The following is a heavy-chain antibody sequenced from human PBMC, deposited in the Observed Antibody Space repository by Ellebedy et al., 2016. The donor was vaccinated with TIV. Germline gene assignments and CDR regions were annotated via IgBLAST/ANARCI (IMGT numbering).Heavy chain of an antibody. Sequence: SETLSLTCTVSGGSISSGDYYWSWIRQPPGKGLEWIGYISYSGSTYSNPSLKSRLAISVDTSKNHFSLNLNSVTAADTAVYYCARAMWSYYFDYWGQGTLVTVSS. V-gene: IGHV4-30-4*02. CDR1: GGSISSGDYY. D-gene: IGHD2-21*01. CDR2: ISYSGST. J-gene: IGHJ4*02. CDR3: ARAMWSYYFDY.